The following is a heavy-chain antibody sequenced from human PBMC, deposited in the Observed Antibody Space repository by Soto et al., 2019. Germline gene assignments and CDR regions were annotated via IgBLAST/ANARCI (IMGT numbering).Heavy chain of an antibody. CDR3: ARLWGKQWDY. Sequence: SETLSLTCTVSGGSISSYYWSWIRQPPGKGLEWIGYIYYSGSTNYNPSLKSRVTISVDTSKNQFSLKLSSVTAADTAVYYCARLWGKQWDYWGQGTLVTVSS. J-gene: IGHJ4*02. CDR2: IYYSGST. CDR1: GGSISSYY. D-gene: IGHD3-16*01. V-gene: IGHV4-59*08.